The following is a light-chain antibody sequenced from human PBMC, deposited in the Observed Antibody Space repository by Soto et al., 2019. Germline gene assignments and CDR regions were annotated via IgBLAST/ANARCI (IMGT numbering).Light chain of an antibody. CDR1: SSDVGGYKY. V-gene: IGLV2-8*01. J-gene: IGLJ1*01. Sequence: QSALTQPPSASGSPGQSVTISCTGTSSDVGGYKYVSWYQQHPGKAPKLMIFEVNKRPSGVPDRFSGSKSGNTASLTVSGLPAEDVAAYYCCSYAGINNLGVFGTGTKLTVL. CDR2: EVN. CDR3: CSYAGINNLGV.